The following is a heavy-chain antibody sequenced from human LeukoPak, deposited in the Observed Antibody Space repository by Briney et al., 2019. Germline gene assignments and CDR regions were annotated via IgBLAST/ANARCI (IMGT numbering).Heavy chain of an antibody. CDR1: GFTFSDYY. Sequence: GGSLRLSCAASGFTFSDYYMSWIRQAPGKGLEWVSYISSSSSYIYYADSVKGRFTISRDNAKNSLYLQMNSLRAEDTAVYYCASQYSSSWYRFWGQGTLVTVSS. CDR3: ASQYSSSWYRF. D-gene: IGHD6-13*01. V-gene: IGHV3-11*06. J-gene: IGHJ4*02. CDR2: ISSSSSYI.